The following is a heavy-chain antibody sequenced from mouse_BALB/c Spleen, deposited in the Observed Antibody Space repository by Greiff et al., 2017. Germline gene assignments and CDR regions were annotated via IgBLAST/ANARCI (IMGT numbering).Heavy chain of an antibody. D-gene: IGHD2-10*02. Sequence: VQLKQSGAELVRSGASVKLSCTASGFNIKDYYMHWVKQRPEQGLEWIGWIDPENGDTEYAPKFQGKATMTADTYSNTAYLQLSSLTSEDTAVYYCNAPGPYGSWFAYWGQGTLVTVSA. CDR3: NAPGPYGSWFAY. CDR1: GFNIKDYY. CDR2: IDPENGDT. V-gene: IGHV14-4*02. J-gene: IGHJ3*01.